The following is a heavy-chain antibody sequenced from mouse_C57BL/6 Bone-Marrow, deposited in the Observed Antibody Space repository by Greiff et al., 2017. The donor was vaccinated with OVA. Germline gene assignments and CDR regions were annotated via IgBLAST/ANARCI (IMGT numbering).Heavy chain of an antibody. Sequence: EVMLVESVAELVRPGASVKLSCTASGFNIKNTYMHWVKQRPEQGLEWIGRIDPANGNTKYAPKFQGKATITADTSSNTAYLQLSSLTSEDTAIYYCARVVTRGYYYAMDYWGQGTSVTVSS. CDR3: ARVVTRGYYYAMDY. CDR1: GFNIKNTY. J-gene: IGHJ4*01. V-gene: IGHV14-3*01. CDR2: IDPANGNT. D-gene: IGHD2-2*01.